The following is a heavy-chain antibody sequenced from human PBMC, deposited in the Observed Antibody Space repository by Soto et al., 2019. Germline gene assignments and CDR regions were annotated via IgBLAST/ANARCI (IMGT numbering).Heavy chain of an antibody. D-gene: IGHD1-26*01. CDR1: CGSISSGDYY. CDR3: ARVWELLVYAFDI. V-gene: IGHV4-30-4*01. CDR2: IYYSGST. Sequence: KTSETLSLTCTVSCGSISSGDYYWSWIRQPPGKGLEWIGYIYYSGSTYYNPSLKSRVTISVDTSKNQFSLKLSSVTAADTAVYYCARVWELLVYAFDIWGQGTMVTVSS. J-gene: IGHJ3*02.